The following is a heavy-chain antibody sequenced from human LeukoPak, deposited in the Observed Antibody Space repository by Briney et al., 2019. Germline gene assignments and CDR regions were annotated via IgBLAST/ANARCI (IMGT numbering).Heavy chain of an antibody. J-gene: IGHJ4*02. CDR1: GGSFSSYA. CDR3: ARDIGGYDPPYFDY. D-gene: IGHD5-12*01. V-gene: IGHV1-69*06. CDR2: IIPIFGTA. Sequence: SVKVSCKASGGSFSSYAISWVRQAPGQGLEWMGGIIPIFGTANYAQKFQGSVTITADKSTSTAYMELSSLRSEDTAVYYCARDIGGYDPPYFDYWGQGTLVTVSS.